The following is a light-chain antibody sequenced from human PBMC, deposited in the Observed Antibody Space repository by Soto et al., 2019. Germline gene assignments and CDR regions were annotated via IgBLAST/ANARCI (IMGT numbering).Light chain of an antibody. CDR1: QSVRTS. CDR3: QQRSDWPVT. V-gene: IGKV3-11*01. J-gene: IGKJ3*01. CDR2: DAF. Sequence: EIVLTQSPATLSLSPGERATLSCRASQSVRTSLAWYQQRPDQAPRLLIYDAFNRAPGIPARFGGSGSGTDFTLTISRLEPEDFAVYYCQQRSDWPVTFGPGTKVDNK.